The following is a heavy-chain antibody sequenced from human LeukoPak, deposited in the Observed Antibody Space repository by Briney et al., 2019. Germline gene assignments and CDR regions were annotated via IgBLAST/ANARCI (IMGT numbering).Heavy chain of an antibody. CDR1: GFTFSSYE. V-gene: IGHV3-48*03. Sequence: GGSLRLSCAASGFTFSSYEMNWVRQAPGKGLEWVSYISGSGSTIYYADSVKGRFSISRDNSKNTLYLQMNSLRAEDTAVYYCAGGVRFLEWLLTEPNFDYWGQGALVTVSS. CDR2: ISGSGSTI. J-gene: IGHJ4*02. D-gene: IGHD3-3*01. CDR3: AGGVRFLEWLLTEPNFDY.